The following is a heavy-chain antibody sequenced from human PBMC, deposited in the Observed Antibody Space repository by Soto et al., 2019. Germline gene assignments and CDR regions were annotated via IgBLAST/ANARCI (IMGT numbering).Heavy chain of an antibody. Sequence: EVQLVESGGGLVQPGGSLRLSCAASGFTVSSNYMSWVRQAPGKGLEWVSVIYSGGSTYYADSVKGRFIISRDDSKNTLCLQMNSLRAEDTAVYYGATDKLLLPWLFDYWGQGTLVTVSS. CDR1: GFTVSSNY. D-gene: IGHD2-15*01. CDR2: IYSGGST. J-gene: IGHJ4*02. CDR3: ATDKLLLPWLFDY. V-gene: IGHV3-66*01.